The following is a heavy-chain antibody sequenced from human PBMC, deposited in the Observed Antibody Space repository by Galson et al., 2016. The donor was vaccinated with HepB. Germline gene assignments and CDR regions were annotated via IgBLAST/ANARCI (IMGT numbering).Heavy chain of an antibody. D-gene: IGHD6-19*01. V-gene: IGHV4-59*01. CDR1: GGSISPYY. Sequence: SETLSLTCIVSGGSISPYYWHWIRQAPGKGLEWIGFINYSGDTRYNPSLKGRVTISVDTSKNQFSLRLTSVTAADTAMYFCAREYSSFDYMGHGILVTVSS. CDR3: AREYSSFDY. CDR2: INYSGDT. J-gene: IGHJ4*01.